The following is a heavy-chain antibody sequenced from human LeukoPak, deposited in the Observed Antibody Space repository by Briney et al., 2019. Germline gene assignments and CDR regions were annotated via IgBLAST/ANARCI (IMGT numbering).Heavy chain of an antibody. CDR3: ARAEWELLSGFDY. CDR2: INPSGGST. CDR1: GYTFTSYY. Sequence: ASVKVSCKASGYTFTSYYMHWVRQAPGQGLEWMGLINPSGGSTSYAQKFQGRVTMTRDTSTSTVYMELSSLRSEDTAVYYCARAEWELLSGFDYWGQGTLVTVS. V-gene: IGHV1-46*01. D-gene: IGHD1-26*01. J-gene: IGHJ4*02.